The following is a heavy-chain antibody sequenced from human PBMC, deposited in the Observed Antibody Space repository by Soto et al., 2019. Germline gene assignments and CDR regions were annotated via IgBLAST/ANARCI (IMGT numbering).Heavy chain of an antibody. CDR1: GFSLSTSGVG. V-gene: IGHV2-5*02. CDR3: AHRESSMATRYWYFDL. Sequence: QITLKESGPTLVKPTQTLTLTCTFSGFSLSTSGVGVGWIRQPPGKALEWLALIYWDDDKRYSPSLKSRLTQTKXTXKXXVVLTMTNMDPVDTATYYCAHRESSMATRYWYFDLWGRGTLVTVSS. D-gene: IGHD3-10*01. J-gene: IGHJ2*01. CDR2: IYWDDDK.